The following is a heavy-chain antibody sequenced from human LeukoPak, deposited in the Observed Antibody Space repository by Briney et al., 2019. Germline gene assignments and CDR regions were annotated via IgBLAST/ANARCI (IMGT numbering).Heavy chain of an antibody. D-gene: IGHD2-2*02. Sequence: PGGSLRLSCAASGFTFSSYWMSWVRQAPGKGLEWVANIKQDGSEKYYVDSVKGRFTISRDNAKNSLYLQMNSLRAEDTAVYYCASLVVVPAAIPGFDYWGQGTLVTVSS. CDR3: ASLVVVPAAIPGFDY. J-gene: IGHJ4*02. CDR2: IKQDGSEK. V-gene: IGHV3-7*01. CDR1: GFTFSSYW.